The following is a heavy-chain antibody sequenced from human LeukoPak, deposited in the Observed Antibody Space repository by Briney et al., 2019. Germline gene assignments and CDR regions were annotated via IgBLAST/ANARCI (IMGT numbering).Heavy chain of an antibody. CDR1: GGSFSGYY. Sequence: SETLSLTCAVYGGSFSGYYWSWIRQPPGKGLEWIGEINHSGSTNYNPSLKSRVTISVDTSKNQFSLKLSSVTAADTAVYYCAREGYSSRIYLFDYWGQGTLVTVSS. V-gene: IGHV4-34*01. J-gene: IGHJ4*02. CDR3: AREGYSSRIYLFDY. CDR2: INHSGST. D-gene: IGHD6-13*01.